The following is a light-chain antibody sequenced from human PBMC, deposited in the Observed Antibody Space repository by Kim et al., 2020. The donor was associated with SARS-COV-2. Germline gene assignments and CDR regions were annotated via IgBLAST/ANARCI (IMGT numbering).Light chain of an antibody. CDR1: NSNIGKNS. J-gene: IGLJ1*01. CDR2: DNN. CDR3: GTWDTTLNVLYV. Sequence: QRVPISCSGGNSNIGKNSVSWYQNLPETAPKLVIYDNNKRPSGIPDRFSGSKSGTSATLDITGLQTGDEADYFCGTWDTTLNVLYVFGSGTRSPS. V-gene: IGLV1-51*01.